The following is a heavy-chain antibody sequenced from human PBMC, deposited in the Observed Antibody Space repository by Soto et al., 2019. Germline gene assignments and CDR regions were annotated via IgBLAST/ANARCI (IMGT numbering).Heavy chain of an antibody. CDR3: ARVRQGCSANNCYFDP. V-gene: IGHV4-4*02. CDR2: VHISGHS. D-gene: IGHD1-1*01. CDR1: GGSVRAPDW. Sequence: LSLTCPLSGGSVRAPDWWNWVRQSPDKGLEWIAEVHISGHSNYNPSLRSRVSVSIDSSKNQFYLNLNSVTAADTAIYYCARVRQGCSANNCYFDPWGQGTQVTVSS. J-gene: IGHJ5*01.